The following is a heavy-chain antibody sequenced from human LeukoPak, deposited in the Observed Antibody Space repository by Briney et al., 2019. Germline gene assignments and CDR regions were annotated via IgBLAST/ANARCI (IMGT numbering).Heavy chain of an antibody. D-gene: IGHD2-15*01. J-gene: IGHJ4*02. CDR3: AKRCSGSSCPHYYFDY. CDR1: GFTFSSYA. CDR2: ISGSGGST. Sequence: PGGSLRLSCVASGFTFSSYAMSWVRQAPGKGLEWVSVISGSGGSTHYADSVKGRFTISRDNSKSTLYLQMNSLRAEDTAVYYCAKRCSGSSCPHYYFDYWGQGTLVTVSS. V-gene: IGHV3-23*01.